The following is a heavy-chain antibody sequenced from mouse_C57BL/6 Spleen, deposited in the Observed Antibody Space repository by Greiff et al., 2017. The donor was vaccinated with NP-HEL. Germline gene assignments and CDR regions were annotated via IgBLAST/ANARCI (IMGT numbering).Heavy chain of an antibody. J-gene: IGHJ2*01. Sequence: VQLQQSGAELVRPGASVTLSCKASGYTFTDYEMHWVKQTPVHGLEWIGAIDPETGGTAYNQKFKGKAILTADKSSSTAYMELRSLTSEDSAVYYCTRVYDGYYLYFDYWGQGTTLTVSS. V-gene: IGHV1-15*01. CDR2: IDPETGGT. CDR1: GYTFTDYE. D-gene: IGHD2-3*01. CDR3: TRVYDGYYLYFDY.